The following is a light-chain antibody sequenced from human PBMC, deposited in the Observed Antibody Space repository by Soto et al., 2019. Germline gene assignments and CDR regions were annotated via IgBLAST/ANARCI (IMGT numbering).Light chain of an antibody. CDR2: NAS. CDR3: QQYGRSPPIT. V-gene: IGKV3-20*01. Sequence: EIVLTQSPGTLSLSPGQRATLSCRASETLSSGSLAWYQQKPGQAPRLLISNASRRATGTPDRFSGSGSGTDFTLTISRLEPEDFAVYYCQQYGRSPPITFGQGTRLEIK. CDR1: ETLSSGS. J-gene: IGKJ5*01.